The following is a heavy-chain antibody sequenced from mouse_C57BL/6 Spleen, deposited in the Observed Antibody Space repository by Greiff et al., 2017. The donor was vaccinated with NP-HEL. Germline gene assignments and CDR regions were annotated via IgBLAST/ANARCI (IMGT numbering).Heavy chain of an antibody. CDR1: GFSLTSYG. CDR3: ARIYDYDGRDYAMDY. V-gene: IGHV2-2*01. D-gene: IGHD2-4*01. J-gene: IGHJ4*01. CDR2: IWSGGST. Sequence: QVQLQQSGPGLVQPSQSLSITCTVSGFSLTSYGVHWVRQSPGKGLEWLGVIWSGGSTDYNAAFISSLSISKDNSKSQVFFKMNSLQADETAIYYCARIYDYDGRDYAMDYWGQGTSVTVSS.